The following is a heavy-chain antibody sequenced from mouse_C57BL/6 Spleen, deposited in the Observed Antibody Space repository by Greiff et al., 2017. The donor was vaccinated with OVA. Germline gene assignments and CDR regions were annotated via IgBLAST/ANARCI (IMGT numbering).Heavy chain of an antibody. CDR1: GYTFTSYW. CDR3: ARGGGSIKYYYAMDY. V-gene: IGHV1-50*01. J-gene: IGHJ4*01. Sequence: QVQLQQSGAELVKPGASVKLSCKASGYTFTSYWMQWVKQRPGQGLEWIGEIDPSDSYTNYNQKFKGKATLTVDTSSSTAYMQLSSLTSEDSAVYYCARGGGSIKYYYAMDYWGQGTSVTVSS. D-gene: IGHD1-1*01. CDR2: IDPSDSYT.